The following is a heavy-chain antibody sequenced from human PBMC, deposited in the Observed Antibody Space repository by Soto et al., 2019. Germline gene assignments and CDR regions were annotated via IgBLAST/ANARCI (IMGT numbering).Heavy chain of an antibody. CDR3: AKDGGVFSGYYYSTYYYYGMDV. V-gene: IGHV3-30*18. Sequence: PGGSLRLSCAASGFTFSSYGMHWVRQAPGKGLEWVAVISYDGSNKYYADSVKGRFTISRDNSKNTLYLQMNSLRAEDTAVYYCAKDGGVFSGYYYSTYYYYGMDVWGQGATVTVSS. CDR1: GFTFSSYG. D-gene: IGHD3-22*01. CDR2: ISYDGSNK. J-gene: IGHJ6*02.